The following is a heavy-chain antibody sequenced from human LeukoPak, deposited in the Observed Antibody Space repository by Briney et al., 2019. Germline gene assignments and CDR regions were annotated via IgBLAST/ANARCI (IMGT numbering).Heavy chain of an antibody. D-gene: IGHD1-7*01. J-gene: IGHJ4*02. CDR2: IYHSGST. CDR3: ARGPFWNYDYFDY. V-gene: IGHV4-31*03. Sequence: PSQTLSLTCTVSGRSISSGGYYWSWIRQHPGKGLEWIGYIYHSGSTYYNPSLKSRVTISVDTSKNQFSLKLSSVTAADTAVYYCARGPFWNYDYFDYWGQGTLVTVSS. CDR1: GRSISSGGYY.